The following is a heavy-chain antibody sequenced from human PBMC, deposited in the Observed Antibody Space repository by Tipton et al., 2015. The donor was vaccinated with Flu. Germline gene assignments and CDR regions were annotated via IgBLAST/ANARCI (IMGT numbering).Heavy chain of an antibody. J-gene: IGHJ4*02. D-gene: IGHD6-25*01. Sequence: PGLVKPSQTLLVTCDISGDSVSSDSAAWNWIRQSPSRGLEWLGRTYYRSHWFNDYAASVRSRTSINPDTSKNQFSLALTSVTPEDTAVYYCAREVDERSGWPYYFDNWGQGTLVTVSS. CDR3: AREVDERSGWPYYFDN. V-gene: IGHV6-1*01. CDR1: GDSVSSDSAA. CDR2: TYYRSHWFN.